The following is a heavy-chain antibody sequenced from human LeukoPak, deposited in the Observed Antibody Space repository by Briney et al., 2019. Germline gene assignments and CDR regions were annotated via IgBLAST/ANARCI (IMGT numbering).Heavy chain of an antibody. CDR1: GYTFTSYG. V-gene: IGHV1-18*01. D-gene: IGHD3-10*01. CDR2: ISAYNYNT. Sequence: ASVKVSCKASGYTFTSYGIIWVRQAPGQGLEWMGWISAYNYNTNYAQKFQGGVTMTTDTSTSTAYMELRSLRSDDTAVYYCARKVYYGSGSYPDYWGQGTLVTVSS. J-gene: IGHJ4*02. CDR3: ARKVYYGSGSYPDY.